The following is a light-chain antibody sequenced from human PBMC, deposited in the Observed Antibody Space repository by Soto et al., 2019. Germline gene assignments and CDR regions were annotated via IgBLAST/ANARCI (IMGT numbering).Light chain of an antibody. CDR3: QQYGSSPPWT. V-gene: IGKV3-20*01. Sequence: EIVLTQSPGTLSLSPGERATLSCRASQSVSSSYLAWYQQKPGQAPRLLIYGASSRAAGIPDRFSGSGSGTDFTLTISSLEPEDFAVYYCQQYGSSPPWTFGQGTKVAIK. CDR1: QSVSSSY. CDR2: GAS. J-gene: IGKJ1*01.